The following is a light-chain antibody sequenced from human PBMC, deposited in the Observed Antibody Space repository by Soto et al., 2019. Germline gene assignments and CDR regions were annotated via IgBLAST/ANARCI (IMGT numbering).Light chain of an antibody. CDR1: QSVSSSY. Sequence: VLTQSPGTLSLSPGEGATLSCSASQSVSSSYLAWYQQKPGQAPRPLIYGASSRAIGIPDRFSGSGSGTDFTLTISRLEPEDFAVYYCQQYGSPPWTFGQGTKVDI. CDR3: QQYGSPPWT. V-gene: IGKV3-20*01. J-gene: IGKJ1*01. CDR2: GAS.